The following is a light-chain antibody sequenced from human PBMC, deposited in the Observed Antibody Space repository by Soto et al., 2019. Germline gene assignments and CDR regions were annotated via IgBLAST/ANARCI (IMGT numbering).Light chain of an antibody. V-gene: IGKV3-11*01. Sequence: EIVLTQSPATLSLSPGERATLSCRASQNVSSYLAWYQQRPGQAPRLLIYGASSRATGIPARFSGSGSGTDFTLTISSLEPEDFAVYYCQQRSNWPITFGQGTRLEI. CDR1: QNVSSY. CDR3: QQRSNWPIT. CDR2: GAS. J-gene: IGKJ5*01.